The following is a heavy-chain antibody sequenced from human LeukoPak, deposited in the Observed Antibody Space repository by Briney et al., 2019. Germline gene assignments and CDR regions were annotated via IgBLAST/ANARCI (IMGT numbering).Heavy chain of an antibody. CDR2: IIPIFGTA. CDR1: GGTFSSYA. J-gene: IGHJ6*03. V-gene: IGHV1-69*05. Sequence: ASVKVSCKASGGTFSSYAISWLRQAPVQGLEWMGRIIPIFGTANYAQKFQGRVTITTDESTSTAYMELSSLRSEDTAVYYCARVSFGIAAAGTPYYYYMDVWGKGTTVTVSS. D-gene: IGHD6-13*01. CDR3: ARVSFGIAAAGTPYYYYMDV.